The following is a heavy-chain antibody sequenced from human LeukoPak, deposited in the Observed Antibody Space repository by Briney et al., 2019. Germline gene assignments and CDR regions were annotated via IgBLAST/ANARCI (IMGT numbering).Heavy chain of an antibody. J-gene: IGHJ3*01. V-gene: IGHV3-74*01. CDR3: ARAGEGLQSYGFDV. CDR2: MNCEGCNT. D-gene: IGHD5-24*01. Sequence: GGSQSLLCAAWGHLFYTYGVHGVPGARGKALVWASRMNCEGCNTRNEDSVKGRFTISRDNAKNTLYLQMNNRRGEDTAVYYCARAGEGLQSYGFDVWGQGTMVTVSS. CDR1: GHLFYTYG.